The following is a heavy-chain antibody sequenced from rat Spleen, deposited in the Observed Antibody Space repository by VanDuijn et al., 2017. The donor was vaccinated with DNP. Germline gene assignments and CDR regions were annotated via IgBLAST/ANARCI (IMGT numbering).Heavy chain of an antibody. CDR3: AKDKHFYSIDA. CDR2: INPTGGTS. J-gene: IGHJ4*01. V-gene: IGHV5-58*01. Sequence: EVQLVETGGGPVQPGRSLRLSCVASGFTFSSNWMFWIRQAPGKGLEWVGSINPTGGTSDLLDSVKGRFTISRDNAGNTVYLQMDSLRSEDTATYYCAKDKHFYSIDAWGQGTSVTVSS. CDR1: GFTFSSNW.